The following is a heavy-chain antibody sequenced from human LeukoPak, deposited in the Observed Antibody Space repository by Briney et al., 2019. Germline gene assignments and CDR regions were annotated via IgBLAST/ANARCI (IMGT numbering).Heavy chain of an antibody. CDR3: ARAGDSSGYEYYFDY. CDR2: IYTSGST. CDR1: GGSISSYF. J-gene: IGHJ4*02. D-gene: IGHD3-22*01. V-gene: IGHV4-4*07. Sequence: PSETLSLTXTVSGGSISSYFWTWIRQPAGKGLEWSGRIYTSGSTNYNPSLKSRVTMSVDTSKNQFSLKLSSVTAADTAVYYCARAGDSSGYEYYFDYWGQGTLVTVSS.